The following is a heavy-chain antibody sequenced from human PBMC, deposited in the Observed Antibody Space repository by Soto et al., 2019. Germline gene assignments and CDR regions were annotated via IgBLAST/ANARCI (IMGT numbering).Heavy chain of an antibody. Sequence: GESLKISCAASGFTFSSYAMHWVRQAPGKGLEWVAVISYDGSNKYYADSVKGRFTISRDNSKNTLYLQMNSLRAEDTAVYYCARDPDYSNYFDYWGQGTLVTVSS. CDR3: ARDPDYSNYFDY. V-gene: IGHV3-30-3*01. J-gene: IGHJ4*02. D-gene: IGHD4-4*01. CDR2: ISYDGSNK. CDR1: GFTFSSYA.